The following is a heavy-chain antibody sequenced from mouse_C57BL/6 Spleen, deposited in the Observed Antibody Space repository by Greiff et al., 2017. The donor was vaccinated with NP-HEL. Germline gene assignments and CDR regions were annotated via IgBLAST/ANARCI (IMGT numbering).Heavy chain of an antibody. CDR1: GYTFTSYW. J-gene: IGHJ2*01. V-gene: IGHV1-55*01. CDR2: IYPGSGGT. Sequence: QVQLQQPGAELVKPGASVKMSCKASGYTFTSYWITWVKQRPGQGLEWIGDIYPGSGGTNYNEKFKSKATLTVDTSSSTAYMQLSSLTSEDSAVYDCARSPNGDEGGYLDYWGQGTTLTVSS. CDR3: ARSPNGDEGGYLDY. D-gene: IGHD4-1*01.